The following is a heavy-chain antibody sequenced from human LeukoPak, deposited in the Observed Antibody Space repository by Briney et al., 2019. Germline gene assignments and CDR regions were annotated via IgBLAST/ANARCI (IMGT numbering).Heavy chain of an antibody. CDR2: INPNSGGT. CDR1: GYTFTGYY. D-gene: IGHD4-11*01. J-gene: IGHJ6*02. Sequence: ASVKVSCKAPGYTFTGYYMHWVRQAPGQGLEWMGWINPNSGGTNYAQKFQGRVTMTRDTSISTAYMELSRLRSDDTAVYYCARTYSNYVYYYYGMDVWGQGTTVTVSS. CDR3: ARTYSNYVYYYYGMDV. V-gene: IGHV1-2*02.